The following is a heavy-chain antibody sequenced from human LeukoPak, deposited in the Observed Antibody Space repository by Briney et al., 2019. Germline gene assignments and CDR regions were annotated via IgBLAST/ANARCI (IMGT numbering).Heavy chain of an antibody. CDR3: ARGPFYYDSSGYYYGDY. CDR1: GYTFTGYY. V-gene: IGHV1-2*02. Sequence: ASVKVSCKASGYTFTGYYMHWGRQAPGQGLEWMGWINPNSGGTNYAQKFQGRVTMTRDTSISTAYMELSRLRSDDTAVYYCARGPFYYDSSGYYYGDYWGQGTLVTVSS. J-gene: IGHJ4*02. CDR2: INPNSGGT. D-gene: IGHD3-22*01.